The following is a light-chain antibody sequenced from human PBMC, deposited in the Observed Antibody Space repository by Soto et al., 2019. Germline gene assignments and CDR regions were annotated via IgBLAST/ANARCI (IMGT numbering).Light chain of an antibody. V-gene: IGKV1-5*03. CDR3: QHYNSYPEA. CDR2: KAS. CDR1: HTISSW. Sequence: DIQMTQSPSTLSGSVGGRVTITCRASHTISSWSAWYQQKPGKAPKLLIYKASTLKSGVPSRFSGSGSGTEFTLTISSLQPDDFATYYCQHYNSYPEAFGQGTKV. J-gene: IGKJ1*01.